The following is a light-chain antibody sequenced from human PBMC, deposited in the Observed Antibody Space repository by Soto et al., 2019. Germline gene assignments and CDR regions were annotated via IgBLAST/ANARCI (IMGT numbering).Light chain of an antibody. Sequence: EIVLTQSPGTLSLSPGERATLSCRASESVSTNYLAWYQQKPGQAPRLLISGASSRATGIPDRFSGSGSGADFTFTLNRLEPEDFAVYYCQQYGSVPLTFGGGTNVDIK. CDR3: QQYGSVPLT. V-gene: IGKV3-20*01. CDR2: GAS. CDR1: ESVSTNY. J-gene: IGKJ4*01.